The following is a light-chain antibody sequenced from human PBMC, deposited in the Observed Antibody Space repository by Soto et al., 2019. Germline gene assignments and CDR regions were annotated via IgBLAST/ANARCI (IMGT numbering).Light chain of an antibody. CDR3: QQFTTWPYT. J-gene: IGKJ2*01. V-gene: IGKV3-15*01. CDR2: GAS. CDR1: QDVRSN. Sequence: EIVMTQSPATLSVSPGDRATLSCRASQDVRSNIAWYQQKPGQAPRLLIYGASTRATGIPARLSGSGSGTEFTLTISSLQSEDFAVYYCQQFTTWPYTFGQGTKLEIK.